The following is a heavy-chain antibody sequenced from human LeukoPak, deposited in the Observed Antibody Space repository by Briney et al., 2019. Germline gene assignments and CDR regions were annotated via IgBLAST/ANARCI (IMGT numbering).Heavy chain of an antibody. J-gene: IGHJ6*02. CDR2: IRKATEGGAT. D-gene: IGHD3-10*01. Sequence: GGSLRLSCAASGFTFSNVWMGWFRQAPGKGLEWVGRIRKATEGGATDYAAPVQGRFTISRDDSSNTLYLQMNSLKTEDTAVYYCTTAGRITMVRGVMDYYGMDVWGQGTTVTVSS. CDR3: TTAGRITMVRGVMDYYGMDV. CDR1: GFTFSNVW. V-gene: IGHV3-15*01.